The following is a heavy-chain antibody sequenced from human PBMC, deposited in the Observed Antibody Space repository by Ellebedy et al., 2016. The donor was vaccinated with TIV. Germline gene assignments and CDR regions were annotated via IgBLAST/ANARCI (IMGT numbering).Heavy chain of an antibody. V-gene: IGHV3-23*01. CDR1: GFTFSNYD. Sequence: GESLKISCAVSGFTFSNYDMSWVRQAPGKGLEWVSSFSRITGGTYYADSEKGRFTISRDDPKSTLYLQMNSLRAEDTAIYYCARNVATAMCIGDHWGQGTLVIVSS. CDR3: ARNVATAMCIGDH. CDR2: FSRITGGT. D-gene: IGHD5-18*01. J-gene: IGHJ4*02.